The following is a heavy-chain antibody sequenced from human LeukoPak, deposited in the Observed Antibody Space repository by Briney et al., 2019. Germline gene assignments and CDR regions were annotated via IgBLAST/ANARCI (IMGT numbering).Heavy chain of an antibody. CDR2: IYPSGST. Sequence: PSGTLSLTCAVSGGSFSSGNWWNWVRQPPGKGLEWIGQIYPSGSTNYNPSLESRVTISVDTSKNQFSLKLSSVTAADTAVYYCARDKSPGDYWGQGTLVTVSS. CDR3: ARDKSPGDY. V-gene: IGHV4-4*02. CDR1: GGSFSSGNW. J-gene: IGHJ4*02.